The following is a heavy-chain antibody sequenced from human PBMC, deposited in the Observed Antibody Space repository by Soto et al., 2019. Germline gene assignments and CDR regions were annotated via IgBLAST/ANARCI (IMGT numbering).Heavy chain of an antibody. CDR1: GFTFSSYW. Sequence: EVQLVESGGGLVQPGGSLRLSCAASGFTFSSYWMSWVRQAPGKGLGWVANIKQDGSEKYYVDSVKGRFTISRDNAKNSLYLQMNSLRAEDTAVYYCARGGYDFWSGYYPPPWFDPWGQGTLVTVSS. CDR2: IKQDGSEK. V-gene: IGHV3-7*05. D-gene: IGHD3-3*01. CDR3: ARGGYDFWSGYYPPPWFDP. J-gene: IGHJ5*02.